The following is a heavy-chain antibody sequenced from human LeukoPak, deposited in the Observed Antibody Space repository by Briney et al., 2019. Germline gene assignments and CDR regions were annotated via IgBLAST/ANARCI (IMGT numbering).Heavy chain of an antibody. V-gene: IGHV1-46*01. CDR1: GYTFTSYY. J-gene: IGHJ4*02. Sequence: GASVTVSCTASGYTFTSYYMHWVRQAPLQGLEWMGIINPSGGSTSYAQKFQGRVTMTRDTSTSTVYMELSSLRSEDTAVYYCAREQGRSGFDYWGQGTLVTVSS. CDR2: INPSGGST. CDR3: AREQGRSGFDY.